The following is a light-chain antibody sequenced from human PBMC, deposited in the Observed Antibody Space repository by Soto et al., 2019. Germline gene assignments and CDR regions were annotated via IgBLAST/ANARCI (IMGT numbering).Light chain of an antibody. V-gene: IGLV1-36*01. J-gene: IGLJ2*01. Sequence: QSVLTQPPSVSDAPRQRVTISCSGSSSNIGNNAVNWYQQLPRKAPKILIYYDDLLPSGVSDRFSGSKSGTSASLAISGLQSEDEADYYCAAWDDSLNGVVFGGGTKLTVL. CDR1: SSNIGNNA. CDR2: YDD. CDR3: AAWDDSLNGVV.